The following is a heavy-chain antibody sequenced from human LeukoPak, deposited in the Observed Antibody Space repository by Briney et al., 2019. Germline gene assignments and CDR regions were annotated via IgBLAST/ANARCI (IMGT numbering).Heavy chain of an antibody. V-gene: IGHV1-69*10. CDR3: VSSPPVGQLPIISYFDP. D-gene: IGHD2-2*01. Sequence: GASVKVSCKASGGTFDTYAISWVRQAPGQGLEWVGGIIPTFGLVNYAEDLQGRATITADKSTSTFFMEMTSLRSDDTAMYYGVSSPPVGQLPIISYFDPWGQGTLVTVSS. J-gene: IGHJ5*02. CDR2: IIPTFGLV. CDR1: GGTFDTYA.